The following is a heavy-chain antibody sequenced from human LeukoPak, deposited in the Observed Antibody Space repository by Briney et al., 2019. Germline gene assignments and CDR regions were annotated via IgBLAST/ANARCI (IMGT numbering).Heavy chain of an antibody. CDR1: GGSVSSGSYY. J-gene: IGHJ6*02. CDR3: ARDGDYYDSSGYPYYYGMDV. V-gene: IGHV4-61*01. CDR2: IYYSGST. Sequence: SGTLSLTCTVSGGSVSSGSYYWSWIRQPPGKGLEWIGYIYYSGSTNYNPSLKSRVTISVDTSKNQFSLKLSSVTAADTAVYYCARDGDYYDSSGYPYYYGMDVWGQGTTVTVSS. D-gene: IGHD3-22*01.